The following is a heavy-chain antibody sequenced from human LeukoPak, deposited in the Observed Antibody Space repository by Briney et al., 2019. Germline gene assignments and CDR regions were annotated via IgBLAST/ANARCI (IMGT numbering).Heavy chain of an antibody. D-gene: IGHD2-15*01. J-gene: IGHJ3*02. Sequence: ASVKVSCKASGYTFTSYAMHWVRQAPGQRLEWMGWINAGNGNTKYSQKFQGRVTITRDTSASTAYMELSSLRSEDTAVYYCARVPCRGGSCYSADAFDIWAKGQWSPSLQ. CDR2: INAGNGNT. CDR3: ARVPCRGGSCYSADAFDI. CDR1: GYTFTSYA. V-gene: IGHV1-3*01.